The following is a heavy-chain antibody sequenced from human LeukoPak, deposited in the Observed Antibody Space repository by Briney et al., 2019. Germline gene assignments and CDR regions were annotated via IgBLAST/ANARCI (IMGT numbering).Heavy chain of an antibody. CDR1: GFTFSSYA. CDR2: ISYDGSNK. CDR3: ARVGSKYSSSWYILDY. Sequence: GGSLRLSCAASGFTFSSYAMHWVRQAPGKGLEWVAVISYDGSNKYYADSVKGRFTISRDNSKNTPYLQMNSLRAEDTAVYYCARVGSKYSSSWYILDYWGQGTLVTVSS. D-gene: IGHD6-13*01. V-gene: IGHV3-30*04. J-gene: IGHJ4*02.